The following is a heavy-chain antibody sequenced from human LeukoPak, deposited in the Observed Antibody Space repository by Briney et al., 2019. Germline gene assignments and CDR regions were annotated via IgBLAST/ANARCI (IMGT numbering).Heavy chain of an antibody. Sequence: SETLSLTCTVSGGSISSGGYYWSWIRQPPGKGLEWIGYIYHSGSTYYNPSLKSRVTISVDRSKNQFSLKLSSVTAADTAVYYCASSPPLRFLEWLSRDYYYYYMDVWGKGTTVTVSS. D-gene: IGHD3-3*01. J-gene: IGHJ6*03. CDR1: GGSISSGGYY. CDR3: ASSPPLRFLEWLSRDYYYYYMDV. V-gene: IGHV4-30-2*01. CDR2: IYHSGST.